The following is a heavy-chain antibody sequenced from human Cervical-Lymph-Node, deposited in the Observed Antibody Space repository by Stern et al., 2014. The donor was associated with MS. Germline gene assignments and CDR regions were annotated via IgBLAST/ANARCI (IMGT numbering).Heavy chain of an antibody. D-gene: IGHD4-17*01. V-gene: IGHV3-30*18. CDR2: ISYDGSKK. J-gene: IGHJ4*02. CDR1: GFTISNYG. Sequence: VQLVEYGGGVVQPGRSLRLSCAASGFTISNYGMHWVRQAPGKGLEWVAVISYDGSKKYYADSVKGRFTISRDISKNTLYLQMNSLRAEDTAVYFCAKDPSYGDYGAAFDYWGQGTLVTVSS. CDR3: AKDPSYGDYGAAFDY.